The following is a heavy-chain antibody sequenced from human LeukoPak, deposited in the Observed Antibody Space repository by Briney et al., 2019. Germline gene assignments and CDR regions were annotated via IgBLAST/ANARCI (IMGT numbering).Heavy chain of an antibody. Sequence: PGGSLRLSCSASGFTFSSYVMHWVRQAPGKGLEYVSSINGVNTFYADSMKGRFTISRDNSKNTLYLQLSSLTAEDTAVYYCARGSRGRGIYGIGVWGQGTTVTVSS. J-gene: IGHJ6*02. CDR2: INGVNT. CDR1: GFTFSSYV. V-gene: IGHV3-64D*09. CDR3: ARGSRGRGIYGIGV. D-gene: IGHD3-10*01.